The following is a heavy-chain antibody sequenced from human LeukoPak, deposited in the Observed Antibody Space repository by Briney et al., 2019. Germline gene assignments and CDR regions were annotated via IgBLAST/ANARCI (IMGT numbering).Heavy chain of an antibody. V-gene: IGHV1-18*01. CDR3: ARPSLTYYYDSSGSRSAFDI. D-gene: IGHD3-22*01. J-gene: IGHJ3*02. CDR2: ISAYNGNT. Sequence: ASVTVSFTASGYTFTSNGISWVRQAPGQGLEWMGWISAYNGNTNYAQKLQGRVTMTTDTSTSTAYMELRSLRSDDTAVYYCARPSLTYYYDSSGSRSAFDIWGQGTMVTVSS. CDR1: GYTFTSNG.